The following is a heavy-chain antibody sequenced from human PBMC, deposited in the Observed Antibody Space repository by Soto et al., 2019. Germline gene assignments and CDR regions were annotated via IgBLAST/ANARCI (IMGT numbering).Heavy chain of an antibody. CDR2: INSDGSST. Sequence: GGSLRLSCAASGFTFSSYWMHWVRQAPGKGLVWVSRINSDGSSTSYADSVKGRFTISRDNAKNTLYLQMNRLRAEDTAVYYCARVTGALPVSYYYYYYMDVWGKGTTVTVSS. J-gene: IGHJ6*03. CDR3: ARVTGALPVSYYYYYYMDV. CDR1: GFTFSSYW. V-gene: IGHV3-74*01. D-gene: IGHD2-15*01.